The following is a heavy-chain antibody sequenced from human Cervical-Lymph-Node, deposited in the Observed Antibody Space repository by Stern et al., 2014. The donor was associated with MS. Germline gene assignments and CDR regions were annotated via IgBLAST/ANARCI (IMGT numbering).Heavy chain of an antibody. V-gene: IGHV4-31*03. D-gene: IGHD2-21*01. Sequence: VQLLHSCPGLVQPSQTLSLTCTVSGGSINSGDYYWNWIRRPPGKGLAWIGYISFRGSTSYNPSLQRRVTISGDTSQKQFSLNLISVAAADTAVYFCARSGGYCGADTCHVDWFDTWGQGILVTVSS. CDR2: ISFRGST. CDR1: GGSINSGDYY. J-gene: IGHJ5*02. CDR3: ARSGGYCGADTCHVDWFDT.